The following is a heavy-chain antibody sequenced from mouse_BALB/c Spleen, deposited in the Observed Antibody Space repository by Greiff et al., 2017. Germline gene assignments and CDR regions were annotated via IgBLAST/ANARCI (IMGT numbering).Heavy chain of an antibody. J-gene: IGHJ4*01. CDR3: ARRDYYGSSAYAMDY. D-gene: IGHD1-1*01. V-gene: IGHV1-87*01. CDR2: IYPGDGDT. CDR1: GYTFTSYW. Sequence: VQLQQSGAELARPGASVKLSCKASGYTFTSYWMQWVKQRPGQGLEWIGAIYPGDGDTRYTQKFKGKATLTADKSSSTAYMQLSSLASEDSAVYYCARRDYYGSSAYAMDYWGQGTSVTVSS.